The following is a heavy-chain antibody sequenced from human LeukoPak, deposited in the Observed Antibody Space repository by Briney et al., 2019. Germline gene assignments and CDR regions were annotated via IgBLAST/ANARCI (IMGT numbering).Heavy chain of an antibody. Sequence: ASVKVSCKTSGYTFTSYGINWVRQAPGQGLEWMGWISTSSGNTKYAQNIRGRVTLTTDTTTRTAYMELRSLRSDDTAVYYCARGTVSGMDYYYMDVWGKGITVTVSS. CDR2: ISTSSGNT. CDR3: ARGTVSGMDYYYMDV. D-gene: IGHD4-11*01. CDR1: GYTFTSYG. V-gene: IGHV1-18*01. J-gene: IGHJ6*03.